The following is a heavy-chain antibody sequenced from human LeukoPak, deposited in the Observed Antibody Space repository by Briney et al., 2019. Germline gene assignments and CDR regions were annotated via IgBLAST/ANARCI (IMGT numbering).Heavy chain of an antibody. CDR2: IQYDGSNE. Sequence: GGSLRLSCAASGFTFSSYGMHWVRQAPGRGLEWVAYIQYDGSNEQYADSVKGRFSISRDSSKNILYLQMNSLRAEDTAVYYCAKDRCSNGIGCYYYYMDVWGKGTTVTISS. J-gene: IGHJ6*03. D-gene: IGHD2-8*01. CDR3: AKDRCSNGIGCYYYYMDV. CDR1: GFTFSSYG. V-gene: IGHV3-30*02.